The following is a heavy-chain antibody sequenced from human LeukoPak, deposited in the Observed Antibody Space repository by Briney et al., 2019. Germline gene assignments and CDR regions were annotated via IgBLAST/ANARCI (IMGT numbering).Heavy chain of an antibody. CDR3: ARQGIHCSSTSCYGDWFDP. V-gene: IGHV4-38-2*01. D-gene: IGHD2-2*01. CDR1: GYSISSGYY. Sequence: SETLSLTCAVSGYSISSGYYWGWIRQPPGEGLEWIGSIYHSGSTYYNPSLKSRVTISVDTSKNQFSLKLSSVTAADTAVYYCARQGIHCSSTSCYGDWFDPWGRGTLVTVSS. J-gene: IGHJ5*02. CDR2: IYHSGST.